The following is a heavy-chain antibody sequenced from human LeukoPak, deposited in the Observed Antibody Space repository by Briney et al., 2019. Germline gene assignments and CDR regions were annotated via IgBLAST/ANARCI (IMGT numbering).Heavy chain of an antibody. Sequence: ASVKVSCKASGCTFSSYAISWVRQAPGQGLEWMGGIIPIFGTANYAQKFQGRVTITTDESTSTAYMELSSLRSEDTAVYYCATTISSSWFEPSDYWGQGTLVTVSS. V-gene: IGHV1-69*05. CDR1: GCTFSSYA. CDR2: IIPIFGTA. J-gene: IGHJ4*02. CDR3: ATTISSSWFEPSDY. D-gene: IGHD6-13*01.